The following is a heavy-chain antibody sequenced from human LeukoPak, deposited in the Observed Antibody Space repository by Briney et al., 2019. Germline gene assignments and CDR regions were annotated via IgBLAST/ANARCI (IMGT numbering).Heavy chain of an antibody. CDR3: ARDRQVPAVVDY. CDR2: ISSSGNTI. V-gene: IGHV3-11*01. J-gene: IGHJ4*02. CDR1: GFTLSDWY. Sequence: RAGGSLRLSCAVSGFTLSDWYMSWIRQAPVKGLVWVSFISSSGNTIYYADSVKGRFTISRDHANNSLFLQMNSLRAEDTAVYYCARDRQVPAVVDYWGQGTLVAVSP. D-gene: IGHD2-2*01.